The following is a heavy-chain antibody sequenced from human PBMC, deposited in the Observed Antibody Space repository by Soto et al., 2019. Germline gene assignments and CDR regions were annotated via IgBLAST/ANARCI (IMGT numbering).Heavy chain of an antibody. V-gene: IGHV4-34*01. CDR1: GGSFSGYY. J-gene: IGHJ4*02. Sequence: SETLSLTCAVYGGSFSGYYWSWIRQPPGKGLEWIGEINHSGSTNYNPSLKSRVTISVDTSKNQFSLKLSSVTAADTAVYYCARGYRINDPFDYWGQGTLVTVSS. D-gene: IGHD5-12*01. CDR3: ARGYRINDPFDY. CDR2: INHSGST.